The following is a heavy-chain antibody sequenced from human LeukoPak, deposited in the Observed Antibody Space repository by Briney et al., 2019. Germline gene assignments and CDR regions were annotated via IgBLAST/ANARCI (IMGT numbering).Heavy chain of an antibody. Sequence: GGSLRLSCAASGFTFSSYAMTWVRQAPGKGLEWVSSFSFNGESTYYADSAKGRFTISRDNSKNTLYLQMNSLRAEDTAVYYCEGGGCSNGCYYYYMDVWGEGTTVTVSS. CDR2: FSFNGEST. D-gene: IGHD5-18*01. CDR3: EGGGCSNGCYYYYMDV. CDR1: GFTFSSYA. V-gene: IGHV3-23*01. J-gene: IGHJ6*03.